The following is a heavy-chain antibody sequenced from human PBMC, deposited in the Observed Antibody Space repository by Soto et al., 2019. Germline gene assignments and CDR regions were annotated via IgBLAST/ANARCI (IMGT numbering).Heavy chain of an antibody. V-gene: IGHV1-46*01. CDR2: IDTRGGSA. D-gene: IGHD3-10*02. CDR1: GYTFTRYN. CDR3: ARDLPRDLVRGSFDI. J-gene: IGHJ3*02. Sequence: QAQLVQSGAEVKKPGASANISCKASGYTFTRYNIHRVRQAPGQGLEWMGIIDTRGGSADYTQRFQGRVTMTRDTSTGTVYMELSSLGSEDTAVYYCARDLPRDLVRGSFDIWGQGTLVTVSS.